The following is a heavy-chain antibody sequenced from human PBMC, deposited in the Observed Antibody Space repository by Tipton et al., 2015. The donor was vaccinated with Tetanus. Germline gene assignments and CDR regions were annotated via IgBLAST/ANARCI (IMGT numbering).Heavy chain of an antibody. V-gene: IGHV3-7*01. J-gene: IGHJ4*02. CDR3: ARGSTYLFDY. Sequence: SLRLSCAASGFTFSSYWMTWIRQVPGKGLEWVANIKRDGTEKNYVDSVKGRFTISRDNAKNSLYLQMNSLRAEDTAVYYCARGSTYLFDYWGQGTLVTVSS. D-gene: IGHD2-2*01. CDR2: IKRDGTEK. CDR1: GFTFSSYW.